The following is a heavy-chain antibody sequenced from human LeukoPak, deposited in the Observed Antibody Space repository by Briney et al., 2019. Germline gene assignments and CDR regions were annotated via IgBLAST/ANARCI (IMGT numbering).Heavy chain of an antibody. V-gene: IGHV3-23*01. D-gene: IGHD6-13*01. CDR1: GFTFSSYV. CDR3: ARRGAAGTYYFDY. J-gene: IGHJ4*02. CDR2: ISGSGGGI. Sequence: GGSLRLSCAASGFTFSSYVMSWVRQAPGKGLEWVSAISGSGGGIYYADSVKGRFTISRDNSKNTLYLQTNSLRAEDTAVYYCARRGAAGTYYFDYWGQGTLVTVSS.